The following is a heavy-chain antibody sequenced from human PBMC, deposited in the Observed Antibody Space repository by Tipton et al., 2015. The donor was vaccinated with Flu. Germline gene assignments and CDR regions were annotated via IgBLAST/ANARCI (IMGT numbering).Heavy chain of an antibody. V-gene: IGHV4-39*07. D-gene: IGHD6-13*01. CDR2: IYYIGSA. Sequence: TLSLTCTVSGGSISSSSYYWGWIRQTPGKGLEWIGSIYYIGSAYYNPSLKSRVSISIDTSKNQFSLKLSSVTAADTAVYYCARGGVTAVGTPSIGMDVRGQGTMVTVSS. CDR3: ARGGVTAVGTPSIGMDV. CDR1: GGSISSSSYY. J-gene: IGHJ6*02.